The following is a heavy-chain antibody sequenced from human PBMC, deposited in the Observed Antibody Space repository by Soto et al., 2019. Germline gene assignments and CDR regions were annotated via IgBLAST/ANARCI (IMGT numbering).Heavy chain of an antibody. V-gene: IGHV1-18*01. J-gene: IGHJ4*02. CDR1: GYAFPHYV. D-gene: IGHD1-26*01. CDR2: STHTGNT. CDR3: ARSGEHPLDY. Sequence: ASLKVACKPTGYAFPHYVLNWVRQAPAHGLAWMGSSTHTGNTNSAQNFQGRVVLTTDTSTSTAYMEVTSLRSDDTAVYYCARSGEHPLDYWGQGTXVTVSS.